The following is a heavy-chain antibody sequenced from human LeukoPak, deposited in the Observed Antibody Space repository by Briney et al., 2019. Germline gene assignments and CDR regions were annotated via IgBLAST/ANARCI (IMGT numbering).Heavy chain of an antibody. CDR2: INHSGST. V-gene: IGHV4-38-2*02. D-gene: IGHD3-22*01. Sequence: SETLSLTCTVSGYSISTGYYWGWIRQPPGKGLEWIGEINHSGSTNYNPSLKSRVTISVDTSKNQFSLKLSSVAAADTAVYYCARLTYYYDSSGYYYDLRRDYWGQGTLVTVSS. CDR1: GYSISTGYY. CDR3: ARLTYYYDSSGYYYDLRRDY. J-gene: IGHJ4*02.